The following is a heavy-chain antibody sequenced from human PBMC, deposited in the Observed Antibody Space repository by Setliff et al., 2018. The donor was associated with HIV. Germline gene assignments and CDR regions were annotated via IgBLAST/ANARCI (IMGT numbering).Heavy chain of an antibody. CDR2: IYYSGRT. V-gene: IGHV4-38-2*02. CDR3: VTSSSWSSRLNF. CDR1: GYSISSGYY. J-gene: IGHJ4*02. Sequence: SETLSLTCTVSGYSISSGYYWGWIRQPPGKGLEWIGSIYYSGRTYYNPSLKSRVTISVDTSKNQFSLKVTSVTAADTAVYYCVTSSSWSSRLNFWGQGMLVTVSS. D-gene: IGHD6-13*01.